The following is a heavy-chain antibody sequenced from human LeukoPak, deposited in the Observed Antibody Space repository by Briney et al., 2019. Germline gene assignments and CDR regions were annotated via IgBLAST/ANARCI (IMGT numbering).Heavy chain of an antibody. D-gene: IGHD5-18*01. CDR1: GFTFNTYS. V-gene: IGHV3-48*01. J-gene: IGHJ3*02. CDR2: ISSTSSAI. CDR3: ARESGRGYSYGPDNDAFDI. Sequence: PGGSLRLSCAASGFTFNTYSMNWVRQAPGKGLEWVSYISSTSSAIYYADSVKGRFTISRGNAKNSLYLQMNSLRAEDTAVYYCARESGRGYSYGPDNDAFDIWGQGTMVTVSS.